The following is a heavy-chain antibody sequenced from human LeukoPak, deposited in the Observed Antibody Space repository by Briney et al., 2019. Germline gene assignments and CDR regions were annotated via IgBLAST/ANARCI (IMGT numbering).Heavy chain of an antibody. CDR2: IRSKAYGGTT. Sequence: PGGSLRLSCTASGFTFGDYAMSWVRQAPGKGLEWVGFIRSKAYGGTTEYAASVKGRFTISRDDSKSIAYLQMNSLKTEDTAVYYCTRIASPRYDSSGFVDYWGQGTLVTVSS. J-gene: IGHJ4*02. V-gene: IGHV3-49*04. CDR1: GFTFGDYA. D-gene: IGHD3-22*01. CDR3: TRIASPRYDSSGFVDY.